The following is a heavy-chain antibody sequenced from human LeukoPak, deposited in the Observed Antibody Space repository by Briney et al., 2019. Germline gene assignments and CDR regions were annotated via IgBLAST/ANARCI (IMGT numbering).Heavy chain of an antibody. Sequence: GGSLRLSCAASGFTFSTYGMHWVRQAPGKGLEWVTFIRYDGSNNYYADSVKGRFTISRDNSKNTLYLQMNGLRGEDTAVYFRAKDRAAAATIDYWGQGTLVTVSS. CDR1: GFTFSTYG. J-gene: IGHJ4*02. CDR2: IRYDGSNN. V-gene: IGHV3-30*02. D-gene: IGHD6-13*01. CDR3: AKDRAAAATIDY.